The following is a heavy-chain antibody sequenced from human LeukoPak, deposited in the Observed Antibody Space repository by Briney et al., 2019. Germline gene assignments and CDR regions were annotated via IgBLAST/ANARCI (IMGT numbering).Heavy chain of an antibody. CDR2: IWYDGSNK. CDR1: GFTFSSYG. D-gene: IGHD2-8*01. CDR3: ARGGYCTNGVCYYIDY. V-gene: IGHV3-33*01. J-gene: IGHJ4*02. Sequence: PGGSLRLSCAASGFTFSSYGMHWVRQAPGKGLEWVAVIWYDGSNKYYADSVKGRFTISRDNSKNTLYLQMNSLRAEDTAVYYCARGGYCTNGVCYYIDYWGQGTLVTVSS.